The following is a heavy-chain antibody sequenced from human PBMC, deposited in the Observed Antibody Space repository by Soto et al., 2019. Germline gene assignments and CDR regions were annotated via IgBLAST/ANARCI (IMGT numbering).Heavy chain of an antibody. J-gene: IGHJ4*02. CDR1: GSTFTRYA. CDR2: INAGNGNT. D-gene: IGHD2-21*02. V-gene: IGHV1-3*01. CDR3: ARSIVVLTAADY. Sequence: QVQLVQSGAEVKKPGASVKVSCKASGSTFTRYAMHWVRQAPGQRLEWMGWINAGNGNTKYSQKLQGRVTITSDTSAITAYMELSSLRSEDTALYYCARSIVVLTAADYWGQGTLVTVSS.